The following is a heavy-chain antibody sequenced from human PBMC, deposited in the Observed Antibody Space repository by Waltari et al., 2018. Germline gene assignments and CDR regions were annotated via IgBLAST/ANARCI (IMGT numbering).Heavy chain of an antibody. CDR3: ARGDPNYAFDY. J-gene: IGHJ4*02. D-gene: IGHD1-7*01. V-gene: IGHV4-59*01. CDR1: GGSISIYY. Sequence: QVQLQESGPGLVKPSETLSLTCTVSGGSISIYYWSWIRQPPGKGLEWIGYIYYSGSTNYNPSLKSRVTISVDTSKNQFSLKLSSVTAADTAVYYCARGDPNYAFDYWGQGTLVTVSS. CDR2: IYYSGST.